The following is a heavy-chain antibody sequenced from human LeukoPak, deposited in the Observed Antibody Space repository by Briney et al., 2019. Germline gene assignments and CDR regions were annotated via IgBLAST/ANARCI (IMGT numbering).Heavy chain of an antibody. D-gene: IGHD3-10*01. V-gene: IGHV3-30*18. CDR2: ISYDGSKK. CDR3: AKDFGYDSGTYLEQ. CDR1: GFTLSSYS. Sequence: QPGRSLRLSCAAAGFTLSSYSMHWVRQAPGKGLEWVAVISYDGSKKYYPESVRGRFTITRDNSKNTLFLQMNSLRPEDTAVYYCAKDFGYDSGTYLEQWGQGTLVTVSS. J-gene: IGHJ4*02.